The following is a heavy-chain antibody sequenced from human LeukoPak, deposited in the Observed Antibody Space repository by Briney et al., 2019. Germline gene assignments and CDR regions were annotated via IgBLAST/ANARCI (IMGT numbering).Heavy chain of an antibody. CDR3: ARDSSGWYWFDP. D-gene: IGHD6-19*01. J-gene: IGHJ5*02. V-gene: IGHV4-39*07. CDR1: GGSISSSSYY. Sequence: PSETLSLTCTVSGGSISSSSYYWGWIRQPPGKGLEWIGSIYYSGSTYYNPSLKSRVTISVDTSKNQFSLKLSSVTAADTAVYYCARDSSGWYWFDPWGQGTLVTVSS. CDR2: IYYSGST.